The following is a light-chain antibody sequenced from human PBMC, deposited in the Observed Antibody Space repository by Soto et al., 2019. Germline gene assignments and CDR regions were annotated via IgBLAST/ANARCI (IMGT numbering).Light chain of an antibody. CDR3: QQYNSYST. CDR1: QSISSW. Sequence: DIQMTQSPSTLSASVGDRVTITCRASQSISSWLAWYQQKPGKAPKLLIYDASSLESGVPSRFSGSGSGTEFNHNISSQQPDDYATSYCQQYNSYSTFGQGTKVEIK. J-gene: IGKJ1*01. CDR2: DAS. V-gene: IGKV1-5*01.